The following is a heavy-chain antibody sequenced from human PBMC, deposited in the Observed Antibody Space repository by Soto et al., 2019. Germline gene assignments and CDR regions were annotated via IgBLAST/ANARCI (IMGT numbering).Heavy chain of an antibody. Sequence: GSLRLSCAASGFTFSSYAMSWVRQAPGKGLEWVSVISGSGASTYYADSVKGRFTISRDNSKNTLYVQMNSLRAEDTAVYFCAKRGRPPEYCSSTSCPGPFDYWGQGTLVTVSS. V-gene: IGHV3-23*01. CDR1: GFTFSSYA. CDR3: AKRGRPPEYCSSTSCPGPFDY. CDR2: ISGSGAST. J-gene: IGHJ4*02. D-gene: IGHD2-2*01.